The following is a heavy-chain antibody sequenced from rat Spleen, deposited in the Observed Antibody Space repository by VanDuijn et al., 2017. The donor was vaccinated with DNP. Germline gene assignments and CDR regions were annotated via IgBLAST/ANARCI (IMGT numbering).Heavy chain of an antibody. Sequence: EVQLVESGGGLVQPGRSMKLSCAASGFTFSNYDMAWVRQAPKKGLEWVATISYDGSSTNYRDSVKGRFTISGDNAKSTLYLQMDSLRSEDTATYYCTRAEGTGFPYWGQGTLVTVSS. J-gene: IGHJ3*01. CDR1: GFTFSNYD. CDR3: TRAEGTGFPY. D-gene: IGHD1-11*01. V-gene: IGHV5-7*01. CDR2: ISYDGSST.